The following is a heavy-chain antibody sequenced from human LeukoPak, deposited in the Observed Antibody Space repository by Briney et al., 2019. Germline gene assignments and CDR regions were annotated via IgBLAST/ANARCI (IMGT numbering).Heavy chain of an antibody. D-gene: IGHD3-22*01. J-gene: IGHJ4*02. CDR2: IYYSGST. CDR1: GFTFSDYY. Sequence: PGGSLRLSCAASGFTFSDYYWSWIRQPPGKGLEWIGYIYYSGSTNYNPSLKSRVTISVDTSKNQFSLKLSSVTAADTAVYYCARGGGVWYYYDSSDHCFDYWGQGTLVTVSS. V-gene: IGHV4-59*01. CDR3: ARGGGVWYYYDSSDHCFDY.